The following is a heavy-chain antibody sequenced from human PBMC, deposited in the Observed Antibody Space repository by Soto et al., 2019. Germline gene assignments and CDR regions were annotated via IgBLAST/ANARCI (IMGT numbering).Heavy chain of an antibody. J-gene: IGHJ5*02. Sequence: SETLSLTCTVSGDSMSSGDYYWSLLRQPPGKGLEWIGYIYYSGSTYYNPSLKSRVTISVDTSKNQFSLKLSSVTAADTAVYYCARDRGYNWFDPWRQGTLVTVSS. CDR2: IYYSGST. CDR1: GDSMSSGDYY. CDR3: ARDRGYNWFDP. V-gene: IGHV4-30-4*01.